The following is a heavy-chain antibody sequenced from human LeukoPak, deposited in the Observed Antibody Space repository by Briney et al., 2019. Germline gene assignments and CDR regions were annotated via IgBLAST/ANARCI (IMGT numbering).Heavy chain of an antibody. V-gene: IGHV3-9*01. J-gene: IGHJ4*02. CDR3: AKDISVGATPYYFDY. Sequence: PGGSLRLSCAASGFTFDDYAMHWVRQAPGKGLEWVSGIIWNNGSIGYADSVKGRFTISRDNAKNSLYLQMNSLRAEDTALYYCAKDISVGATPYYFDYWGQGTLVTVSS. CDR2: IIWNNGSI. CDR1: GFTFDDYA. D-gene: IGHD1-26*01.